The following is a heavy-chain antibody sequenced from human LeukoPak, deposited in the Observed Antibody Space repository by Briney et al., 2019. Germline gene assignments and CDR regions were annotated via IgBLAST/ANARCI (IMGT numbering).Heavy chain of an antibody. CDR3: ARHYRVAYDSSGYPPDY. D-gene: IGHD3-22*01. Sequence: GESLQISCKGSGYRFTSYWIGCVRQMPGKSLEWMGIIYPGDSDTRYSPPFQGQVTISADKSISTAYLQWSSLKASDTAMYYCARHYRVAYDSSGYPPDYWGQGTLVTVSS. CDR1: GYRFTSYW. J-gene: IGHJ4*02. V-gene: IGHV5-51*01. CDR2: IYPGDSDT.